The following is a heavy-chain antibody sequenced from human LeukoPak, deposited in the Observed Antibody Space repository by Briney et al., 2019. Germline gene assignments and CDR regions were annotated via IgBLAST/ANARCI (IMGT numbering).Heavy chain of an antibody. J-gene: IGHJ4*02. D-gene: IGHD3-10*01. CDR1: RFTFSDYA. V-gene: IGHV3-30-3*01. CDR2: ISYDGSNK. CDR3: ARDYGGFGGRKDATSPFPAY. Sequence: GGSLRLTCVASRFTFSDYAMHWVRQAPGKGLEWVTFISYDGSNKNYADSVKGRFTISRDNSKNTLYLQMNSLRVEDTAVYYCARDYGGFGGRKDATSPFPAYWGQGSLVTVSS.